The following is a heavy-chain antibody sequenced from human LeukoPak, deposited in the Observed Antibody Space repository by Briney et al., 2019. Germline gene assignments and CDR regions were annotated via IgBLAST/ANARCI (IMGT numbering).Heavy chain of an antibody. V-gene: IGHV3-30*19. CDR2: ISSDGSNK. D-gene: IGHD5-12*01. Sequence: SCKASGYSFTAFYIHWVRQAPGKGLEWVAVISSDGSNKFYADSVKGRFTISRDNPVDTVFLQMNSLRADDTAVYYCTRDDVLSGYVPYYYAMDVWGQGTTVTVSS. CDR3: TRDDVLSGYVPYYYAMDV. J-gene: IGHJ6*02. CDR1: GYSFTAFY.